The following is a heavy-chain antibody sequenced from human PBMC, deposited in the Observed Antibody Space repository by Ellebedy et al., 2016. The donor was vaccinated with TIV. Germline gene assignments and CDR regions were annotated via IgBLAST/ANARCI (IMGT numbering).Heavy chain of an antibody. Sequence: GESLKISXAASGFTFSSYGMHWVRQAPGKGLEWVSSISSSSSYIYYADSVKGRFTISRDNAKSSLYLQMNSLRAEDTAVYYCARGYYYGMDVWGQGTTVTVSS. CDR2: ISSSSSYI. CDR1: GFTFSSYG. V-gene: IGHV3-21*01. CDR3: ARGYYYGMDV. J-gene: IGHJ6*02.